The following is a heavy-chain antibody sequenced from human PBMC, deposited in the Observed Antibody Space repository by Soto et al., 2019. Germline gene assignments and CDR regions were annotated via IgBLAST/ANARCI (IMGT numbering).Heavy chain of an antibody. CDR3: ARRITMVRGPYYYYAMDV. CDR1: GFTFSSHT. D-gene: IGHD3-10*01. CDR2: ITSTSSTK. J-gene: IGHJ6*02. V-gene: IGHV3-48*02. Sequence: PGGSLRLSCAASGFTFSSHTMNWVRQAPGKGLEWISYITSTSSTKNYADSVKGRFNISRDNANNSLYLQMNSLRDEDTAVYYCARRITMVRGPYYYYAMDVWGQGTTVTVSS.